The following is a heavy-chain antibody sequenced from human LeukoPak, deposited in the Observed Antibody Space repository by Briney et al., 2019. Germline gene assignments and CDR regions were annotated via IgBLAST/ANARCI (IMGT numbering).Heavy chain of an antibody. Sequence: PSETLSLTCTVSGGSISGYSWSWIRQPAGKGLEWIGRIYTSGSTNYNLSLKRRVTMSVDTSKNQFSLELSSVTAAGTAVYYCARDTVAVAAQPTFDIWGQGTMVTVSS. CDR1: GGSISGYS. D-gene: IGHD6-19*01. J-gene: IGHJ3*02. CDR3: ARDTVAVAAQPTFDI. V-gene: IGHV4-4*07. CDR2: IYTSGST.